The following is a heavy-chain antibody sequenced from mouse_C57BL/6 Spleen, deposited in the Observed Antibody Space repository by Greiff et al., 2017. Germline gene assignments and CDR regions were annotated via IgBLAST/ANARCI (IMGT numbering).Heavy chain of an antibody. J-gene: IGHJ3*01. CDR3: ARQYSIPWFAY. V-gene: IGHV5-6*01. D-gene: IGHD2-5*01. CDR2: ISSGGSYT. Sequence: EVQLVESGGDLVKPGGSLKLSCAASGFTFSSYGMSWVRQTPDKRLEWVATISSGGSYTYYPDSVKGRFTLSRDTAKNTLYLQVSSLKSEDTAMYYCARQYSIPWFAYWGQGTLVTVSA. CDR1: GFTFSSYG.